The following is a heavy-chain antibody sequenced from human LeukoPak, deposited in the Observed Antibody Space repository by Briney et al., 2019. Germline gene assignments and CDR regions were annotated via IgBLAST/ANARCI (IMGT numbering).Heavy chain of an antibody. CDR2: ISTSGST. CDR3: AMGGGLGIVDY. D-gene: IGHD7-27*01. Sequence: SQTLSLTCTVSGGSVSSGTYYWRWIRQPAGKGLVWIGRISTSGSTDYNPSLKSRVTISVDMSKNQFSLKLSSVTAADTAVYYCAMGGGLGIVDYWGQGTLVTVSS. CDR1: GGSVSSGTYY. V-gene: IGHV4-61*02. J-gene: IGHJ4*02.